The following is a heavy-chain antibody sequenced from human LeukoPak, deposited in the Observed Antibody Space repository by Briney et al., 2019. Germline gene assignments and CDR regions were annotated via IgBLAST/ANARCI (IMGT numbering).Heavy chain of an antibody. CDR2: IYYSGST. CDR1: GGSISGYY. D-gene: IGHD2-8*01. V-gene: IGHV4-59*01. CDR3: ARAYGTIDY. Sequence: SETLSLTCTVSGGSISGYYWSWIRQPPGKGLEWLGYIYYSGSTNYNPSLKSRVTISLDTSKSQFSLRLSSVTAADTAIYYCARAYGTIDYWGQGTLVTVSS. J-gene: IGHJ4*02.